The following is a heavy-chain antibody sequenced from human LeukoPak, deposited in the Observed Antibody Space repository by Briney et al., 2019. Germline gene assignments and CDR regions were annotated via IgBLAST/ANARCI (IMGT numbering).Heavy chain of an antibody. CDR1: GGSISSADFY. CDR3: ARGSDFFDY. Sequence: PSQTLSLTCAVSGGSISSADFYWSWIRQHPGKGLEWIGFIYYSGSAYYNPSLKSRVSISIDTSKNQFSLTLNSVTAADTAAYYCARGSDFFDYWGQGTLVTVSS. J-gene: IGHJ4*02. CDR2: IYYSGSA. V-gene: IGHV4-31*11.